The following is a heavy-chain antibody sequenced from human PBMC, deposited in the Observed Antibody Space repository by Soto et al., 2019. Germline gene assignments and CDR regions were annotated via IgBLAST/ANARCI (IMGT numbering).Heavy chain of an antibody. CDR1: GFTFSDYY. D-gene: IGHD2-15*01. Sequence: GVSLRLSGAASGFTFSDYYMSWIRQAPGKRLEWVSYISSSGSTIYYADSVKGRFTISRDNAKNSLYLQMNSLRAEDTAVYYCRVVAAPNTYYYYYMDVWGKGTTVTVSS. J-gene: IGHJ6*03. V-gene: IGHV3-11*01. CDR2: ISSSGSTI. CDR3: RVVAAPNTYYYYYMDV.